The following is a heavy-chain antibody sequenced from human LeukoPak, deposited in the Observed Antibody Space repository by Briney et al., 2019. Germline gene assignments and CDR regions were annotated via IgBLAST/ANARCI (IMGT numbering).Heavy chain of an antibody. CDR2: INHSGST. D-gene: IGHD5-24*01. CDR3: ARVGRWLQLSYYFDY. J-gene: IGHJ4*02. CDR1: GGSFSGYY. V-gene: IGHV4-34*01. Sequence: KPSXXLSLTCAVYGGSFSGYYWSWVRQPPGKGLEWIGEINHSGSTNYNPSLKSRVNISVETSKKQFSLKLSSVTAADTAVYYCARVGRWLQLSYYFDYWGQGTLVTVSS.